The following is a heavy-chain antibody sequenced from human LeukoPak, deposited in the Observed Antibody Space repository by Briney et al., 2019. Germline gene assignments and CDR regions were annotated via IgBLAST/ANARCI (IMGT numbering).Heavy chain of an antibody. CDR1: GGSISSGTYL. V-gene: IGHV4-39*07. D-gene: IGHD7-27*01. CDR3: ARWVGNRNWFDP. J-gene: IGHJ5*02. CDR2: ISDSGST. Sequence: SETLSLTCTVSGGSISSGTYLWGCIRQSPGKGLEWIGSISDSGSTYYNPSLKTRVTVSVDTSKNQSSLKLTSVTAADTAVYYCARWVGNRNWFDPWGQGTLVTVSS.